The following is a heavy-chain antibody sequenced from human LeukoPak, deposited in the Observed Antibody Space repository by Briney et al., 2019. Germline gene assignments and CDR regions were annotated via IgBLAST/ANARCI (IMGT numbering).Heavy chain of an antibody. CDR3: ARDGDYSNFDYYYYYMDV. CDR2: IYISGST. CDR1: GGSISSYY. V-gene: IGHV4-4*07. D-gene: IGHD4-11*01. J-gene: IGHJ6*03. Sequence: SETLSLTCTVSGGSISSYYWSWIRQPAGKGLEWIGRIYISGSTNYNPSLKSRVTMSVDTSKNQFSLRLSSVTAADTAVYYCARDGDYSNFDYYYYYMDVWGKGTTVTVSS.